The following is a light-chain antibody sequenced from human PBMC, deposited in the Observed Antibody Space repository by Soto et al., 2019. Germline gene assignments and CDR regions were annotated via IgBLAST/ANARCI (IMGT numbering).Light chain of an antibody. V-gene: IGKV3-11*01. CDR2: DVS. Sequence: EIVLTQSPATLSLSPGERATLSCRASQSVSSYLGWYQQKPGQAPRLLIYDVSTRTTGIPARFSGSGSGTDFTLTISSLEPEDFAVYYCQQRSNWPVTFGQGTKV. CDR3: QQRSNWPVT. J-gene: IGKJ1*01. CDR1: QSVSSY.